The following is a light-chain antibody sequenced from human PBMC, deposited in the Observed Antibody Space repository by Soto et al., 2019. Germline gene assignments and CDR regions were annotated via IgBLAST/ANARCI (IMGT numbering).Light chain of an antibody. V-gene: IGKV3-20*01. Sequence: EIVLTQSPGTLSLSPGERATLSCRASQSVRSNFLAWYQQKPGQAPRLLIYGASNRATGIPDRFSGSGSGTDFTLTITRLEAEDFAMYYCQQYGSSGTFGQGTKVDI. J-gene: IGKJ1*01. CDR1: QSVRSNF. CDR2: GAS. CDR3: QQYGSSGT.